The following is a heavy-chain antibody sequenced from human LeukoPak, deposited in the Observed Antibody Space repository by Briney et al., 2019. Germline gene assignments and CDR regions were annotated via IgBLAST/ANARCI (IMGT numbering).Heavy chain of an antibody. CDR1: GFTFDDYG. CDR3: ATPYYYDSSGYYVY. D-gene: IGHD3-22*01. CDR2: INWNGGST. Sequence: PGRSLRLSCAASGFTFDDYGMSWVRQAPGKGLEWVSGINWNGGSTGYADSVKGRFTISRDNAKNSLYLQMNSLRAEDTALYYCATPYYYDSSGYYVYWGQGTLVTVSS. V-gene: IGHV3-20*04. J-gene: IGHJ4*02.